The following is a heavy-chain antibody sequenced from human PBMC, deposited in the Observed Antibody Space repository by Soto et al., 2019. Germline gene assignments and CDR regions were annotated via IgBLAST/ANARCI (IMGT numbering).Heavy chain of an antibody. V-gene: IGHV3-23*01. J-gene: IGHJ4*02. CDR1: GFTFSSYA. CDR3: AKEDLERDYFDF. D-gene: IGHD1-1*01. Sequence: EVQLLESGGGLVQPGGSLRLSCAASGFTFSSYAMSWFRQAPGKGLEWVSDISGSGGSTYYVDSVKGRFTISRDNSEITLYPQKNSLRDEDTGVYYCAKEDLERDYFDFWGQGTRVTVFS. CDR2: ISGSGGST.